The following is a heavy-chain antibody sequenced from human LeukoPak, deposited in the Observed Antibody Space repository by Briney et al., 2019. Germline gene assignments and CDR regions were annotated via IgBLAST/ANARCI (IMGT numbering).Heavy chain of an antibody. D-gene: IGHD1-1*01. CDR2: TWYDGSNK. J-gene: IGHJ4*02. CDR1: EFTFSSYG. V-gene: IGHV3-33*01. CDR3: TRDRGAYNLYDY. Sequence: GGSLRLSCAASEFTFSSYGMHWVRQAPGKGLEWVAATWYDGSNKYYADSVKGRFTISRDNSKNTLYLQMNSLRAEDTAVYHCTRDRGAYNLYDYWGQGTLVTVSS.